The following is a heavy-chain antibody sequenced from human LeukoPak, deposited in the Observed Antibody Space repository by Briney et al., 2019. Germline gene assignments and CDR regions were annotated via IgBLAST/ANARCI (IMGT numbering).Heavy chain of an antibody. V-gene: IGHV4-30-2*01. D-gene: IGHD6-13*01. J-gene: IGHJ4*02. CDR1: GGSISSGGYY. Sequence: SETLSLTCTVSGGSISSGGYYWSWIRQPPGKGLEWIGYIYHSGSTYYNPSLKSRVTISVDRSKNQFSLKLSSVTAADTAVYYCARVVGSSWPLDYWGQGTLVTVSS. CDR2: IYHSGST. CDR3: ARVVGSSWPLDY.